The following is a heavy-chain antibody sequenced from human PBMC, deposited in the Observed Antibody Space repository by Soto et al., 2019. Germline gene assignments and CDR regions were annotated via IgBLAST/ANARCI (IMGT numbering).Heavy chain of an antibody. Sequence: QVQLVQSGAEVKKPGASVKVSCKASGYTFTSYGISWVRQAPGQGLEWMGWISAYNDNTNYAQKLQGRVTMTTDTSASTADMELRSLRSDDTAVYYCAGGSGIYYNDAFDIWGQGTMVTVSS. CDR2: ISAYNDNT. CDR3: AGGSGIYYNDAFDI. D-gene: IGHD3-10*01. V-gene: IGHV1-18*01. CDR1: GYTFTSYG. J-gene: IGHJ3*02.